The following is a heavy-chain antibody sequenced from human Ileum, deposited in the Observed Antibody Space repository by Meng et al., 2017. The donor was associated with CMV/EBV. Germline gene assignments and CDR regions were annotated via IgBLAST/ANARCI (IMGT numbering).Heavy chain of an antibody. CDR1: GYTFTSYG. Sequence: ASVKVSCKASGYTFTSYGISWVRRAPGQGLEWMGWISAYNGNTNYAQKLQGRVTMTTDTSTSTAYMELRSLRSDDTAVYYCARDHYYYDTGYFDYWGQGTLVTVSS. CDR3: ARDHYYYDTGYFDY. V-gene: IGHV1-18*01. CDR2: ISAYNGNT. J-gene: IGHJ4*02. D-gene: IGHD3-22*01.